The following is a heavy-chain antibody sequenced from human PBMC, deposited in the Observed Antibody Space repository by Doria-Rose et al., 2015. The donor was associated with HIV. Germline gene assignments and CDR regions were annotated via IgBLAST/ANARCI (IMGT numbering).Heavy chain of an antibody. CDR3: ARIKSSRWYHKYYFDF. J-gene: IGHJ4*02. Sequence: QVTLKESGPVLVKPTETLTLTCTVSGVSLSSPGMGASWIRQPPGKALEWLANIFSDDERSYNTSLNSRLTISRGTSKSQVVLTMTDMDPVDTATYYCARIKSSRWYHKYYFDFWGQGTLVIVSA. V-gene: IGHV2-26*01. CDR1: GVSLSSPGMG. D-gene: IGHD6-13*01. CDR2: IFSDDER.